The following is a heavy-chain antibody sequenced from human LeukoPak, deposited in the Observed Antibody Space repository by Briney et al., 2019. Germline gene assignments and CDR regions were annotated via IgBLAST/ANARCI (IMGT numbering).Heavy chain of an antibody. Sequence: GGSLRLSCAASGFTFSSYEMNWVRQAPGKGLEWVSYISSSGSTIYYADSVKGRFTISRDNAKNSLYLQMNSLRAEDTAVYYCARRLRRNYFDYWGQGTLVTVSS. CDR2: ISSSGSTI. CDR1: GFTFSSYE. D-gene: IGHD4-17*01. V-gene: IGHV3-48*03. J-gene: IGHJ4*02. CDR3: ARRLRRNYFDY.